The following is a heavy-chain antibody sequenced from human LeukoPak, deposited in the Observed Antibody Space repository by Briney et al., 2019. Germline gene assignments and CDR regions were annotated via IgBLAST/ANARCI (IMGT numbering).Heavy chain of an antibody. D-gene: IGHD3-10*01. V-gene: IGHV3-21*01. J-gene: IGHJ4*02. CDR2: ISSSSSYI. CDR1: GFTFSSYS. CDR3: ARDLRALYYYGSGSYYRGFDY. Sequence: GGSLRLSCAASGFTFSSYSMNWVRQAPGKGLEWVSSISSSSSYIYYADSVKGRFTISRDNAKNSLYLQMNSLRAEDTAVYHCARDLRALYYYGSGSYYRGFDYWGQGTLVTVSS.